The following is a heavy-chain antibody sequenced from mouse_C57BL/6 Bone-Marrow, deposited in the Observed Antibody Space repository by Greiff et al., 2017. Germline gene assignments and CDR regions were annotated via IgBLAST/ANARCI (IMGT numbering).Heavy chain of an antibody. J-gene: IGHJ1*01. V-gene: IGHV14-1*01. CDR2: IDPEDGDT. CDR1: GFNIKDYY. Sequence: EVQLQESGAELVRPGASVKLSCTASGFNIKDYYMHWVKQRPEQGLEWIGRIDPEDGDTEYAPKFKGKATMTADKSSNRTYLQLSSLTSEDPAGYYCTTSTSPEYFDVWGPGTTVTVSS. CDR3: TTSTSPEYFDV.